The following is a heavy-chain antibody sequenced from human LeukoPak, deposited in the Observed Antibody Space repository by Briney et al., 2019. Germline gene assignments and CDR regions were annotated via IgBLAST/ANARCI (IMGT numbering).Heavy chain of an antibody. CDR1: GGSFSDYY. V-gene: IGHV4-34*01. Sequence: PSETLSLTCAVYGGSFSDYYWSWIRQPPGKGLEWIGEINHSGNTNYNPSLKSRVTISVDTSKNQFSLKLSSVTAADTAVYYCARVTGLVVVTAISAFDYWGQGTLVTVSS. J-gene: IGHJ4*02. CDR2: INHSGNT. D-gene: IGHD2-21*02. CDR3: ARVTGLVVVTAISAFDY.